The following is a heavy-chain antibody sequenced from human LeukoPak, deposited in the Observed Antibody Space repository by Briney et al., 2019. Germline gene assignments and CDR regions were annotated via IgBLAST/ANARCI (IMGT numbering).Heavy chain of an antibody. Sequence: SETLSLTCAVYGGSFSGYYWSWIRQPPGKGPEWIGEINHSGSTNYNPSLKSRVTISVDTSKNQFSLKLSSVTAADTAVYYCARGMGIAAAGTADFDYWGQGTLVTVSS. CDR3: ARGMGIAAAGTADFDY. CDR1: GGSFSGYY. CDR2: INHSGST. V-gene: IGHV4-34*01. D-gene: IGHD6-13*01. J-gene: IGHJ4*02.